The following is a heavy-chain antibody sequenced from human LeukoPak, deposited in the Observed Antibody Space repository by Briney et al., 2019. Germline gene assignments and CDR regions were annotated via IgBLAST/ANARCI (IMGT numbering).Heavy chain of an antibody. Sequence: GGSLRLSCGASGFTFSNYAMNWVRQAPGKELEWVSSISGSSSHTYYADSLKGRFTISRDNARNSLYLQLNSLRADDTAVYYCATDSPVAGSKALDYWGQGTLVTVSS. D-gene: IGHD6-19*01. CDR3: ATDSPVAGSKALDY. CDR2: ISGSSSHT. J-gene: IGHJ4*02. CDR1: GFTFSNYA. V-gene: IGHV3-21*01.